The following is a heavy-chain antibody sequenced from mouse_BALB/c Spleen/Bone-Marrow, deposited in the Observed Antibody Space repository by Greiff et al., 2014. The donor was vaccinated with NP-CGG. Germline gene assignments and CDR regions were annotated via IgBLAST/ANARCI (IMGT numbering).Heavy chain of an antibody. V-gene: IGHV1-80*01. CDR3: ARSGYGSNYDY. J-gene: IGHJ2*01. Sequence: VKLMESGAELVRPGSSVKISCKASGYVFSSYWMIWVRQRPGQGLEWIGRIYPGDGDTNYNGKFKGKATLTADKSSSTAYMQLSSLTSEDSAVYFCARSGYGSNYDYWGQGTTLTVSS. CDR2: IYPGDGDT. D-gene: IGHD1-1*01. CDR1: GYVFSSYW.